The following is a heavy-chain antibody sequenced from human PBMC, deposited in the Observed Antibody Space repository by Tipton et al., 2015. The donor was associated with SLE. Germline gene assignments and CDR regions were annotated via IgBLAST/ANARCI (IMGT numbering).Heavy chain of an antibody. CDR3: ARGVGDTDFDY. Sequence: TLSLTCTVSGGSISSGGYYWSWIRQHPGKGLEWIGYIYYSGSTNYNPSLKSRVTISVDTSKNQFSLKLSSVTAADTAVYYCARGVGDTDFDYWGQGTLVTVSS. CDR1: GGSISSGGYY. CDR2: IYYSGST. J-gene: IGHJ4*02. V-gene: IGHV4-61*08. D-gene: IGHD4-17*01.